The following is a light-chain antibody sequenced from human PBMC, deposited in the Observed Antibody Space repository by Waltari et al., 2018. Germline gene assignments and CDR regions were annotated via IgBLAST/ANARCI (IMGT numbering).Light chain of an antibody. CDR1: ASVSSY. CDR3: QQRSNWPIT. Sequence: EIVLTQSPPTLSLSPGDRATLSCRASASVSSYLAWYQQKPGQAPRLLFYDTSNRATGIPARFTGSGYGTDSTLTISSLEPEDSAVYYCQQRSNWPITFGQGTRLEI. J-gene: IGKJ5*01. V-gene: IGKV3-11*01. CDR2: DTS.